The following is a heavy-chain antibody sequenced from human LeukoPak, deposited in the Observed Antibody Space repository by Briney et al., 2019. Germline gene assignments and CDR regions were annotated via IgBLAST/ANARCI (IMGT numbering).Heavy chain of an antibody. D-gene: IGHD2-21*02. V-gene: IGHV3-30-3*01. CDR1: GFTFSSYA. J-gene: IGHJ3*02. CDR2: ISYDGSNK. CDR3: ARRVAYCGGDCHEYAFDI. Sequence: GRSLRLSCAASGFTFSSYAMHWVRQAPGKGLEWVAVISYDGSNKYYADSVKGRFTISRDNSKNTLYLQMNSLRAEDTAVYYCARRVAYCGGDCHEYAFDIWGQGTMVTVSS.